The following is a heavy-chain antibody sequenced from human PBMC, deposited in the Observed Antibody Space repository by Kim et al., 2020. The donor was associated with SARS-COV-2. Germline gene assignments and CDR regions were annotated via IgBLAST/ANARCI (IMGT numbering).Heavy chain of an antibody. CDR2: IDPSDSYT. V-gene: IGHV5-10-1*01. J-gene: IGHJ5*02. CDR3: ARSTHVLRYFDWSSQVTGFDP. CDR1: GYSFTSYW. D-gene: IGHD3-9*01. Sequence: GESLKISCKGSGYSFTSYWISWVRQMPGKGLEWMGRIDPSDSYTNYSPSFQGHVTISAEKSISTAYLQWSSLKASDTAMYYCARSTHVLRYFDWSSQVTGFDPWGQGTPVTVSS.